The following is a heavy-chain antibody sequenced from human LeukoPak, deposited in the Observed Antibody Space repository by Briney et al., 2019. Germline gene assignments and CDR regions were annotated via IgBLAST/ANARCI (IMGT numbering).Heavy chain of an antibody. V-gene: IGHV3-23*01. D-gene: IGHD2-15*01. CDR3: AKRVAVAVTYYHFDY. CDR2: ISVSGGST. CDR1: GFTFSGYA. J-gene: IGHJ4*02. Sequence: GGSLRLSCAASGFTFSGYAMSWVRQAPGKGLEWVSVISVSGGSTYYADSVKGRFTISRDNSKNTLYLQMNSLRAEDTAVYYCAKRVAVAVTYYHFDYWGQGTLVTVSS.